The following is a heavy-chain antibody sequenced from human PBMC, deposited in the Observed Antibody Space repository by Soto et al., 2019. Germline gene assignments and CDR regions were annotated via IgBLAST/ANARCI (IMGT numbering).Heavy chain of an antibody. D-gene: IGHD6-13*01. Sequence: EVQLLESGGGLVQPGESLRLSCVTSGFTFSSYAMSWVRQAPGKGLEWVSAIRGSDSTTYYADSVKGRFTISRDNYRNTLHLQMDSLRVEDTAVYYCAKTLLSTSWYGLHDYGSQGTLVTVSS. CDR3: AKTLLSTSWYGLHDY. CDR2: IRGSDSTT. J-gene: IGHJ4*02. CDR1: GFTFSSYA. V-gene: IGHV3-23*01.